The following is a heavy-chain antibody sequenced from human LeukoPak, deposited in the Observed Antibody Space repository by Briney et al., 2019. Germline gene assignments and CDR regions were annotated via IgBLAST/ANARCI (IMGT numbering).Heavy chain of an antibody. CDR1: GYSFTSYW. CDR3: ARVGNPKVFDY. V-gene: IGHV5-51*01. J-gene: IGHJ4*02. CDR2: IYPGDSDT. Sequence: GXXLKISCKGSGYSFTSYWIGWVRQMPGKGLEWMGIIYPGDSDTRYSPYFQGQVTISADKSISTAYLQWSSLKASDTAMYYCARVGNPKVFDYWGQGTLVTVSS. D-gene: IGHD1-14*01.